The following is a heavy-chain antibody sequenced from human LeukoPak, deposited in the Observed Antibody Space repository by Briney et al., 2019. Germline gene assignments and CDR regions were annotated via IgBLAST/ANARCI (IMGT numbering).Heavy chain of an antibody. J-gene: IGHJ4*02. V-gene: IGHV4-4*07. CDR3: ARENRVGATPHFDY. CDR1: GGSISSYY. D-gene: IGHD1-26*01. Sequence: PSETLSLTCTVSGGSISSYYWSWIRQPAGKGLEWIGRIYTSGSTNYNPSLKSRVTMSVDTSKNQFSLKLSSVTAADTAVYYCARENRVGATPHFDYWGQGTLVTVSS. CDR2: IYTSGST.